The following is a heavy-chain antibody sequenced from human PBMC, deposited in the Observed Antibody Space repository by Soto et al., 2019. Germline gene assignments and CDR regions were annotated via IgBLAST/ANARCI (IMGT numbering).Heavy chain of an antibody. D-gene: IGHD3-16*01. Sequence: QVQLIQFGAEVKKPGASVKVSCRASGYTFTKFHIHWVRQAPGQGLEWMGMIDPSGGVTRDAQRFQGRITMTXXXXXXXXXXXXXXXXXXXXXXXYCARDVIGHDNYETIGYYFDHWGPGTLVTVSS. CDR3: ARDVIGHDNYETIGYYFDH. J-gene: IGHJ4*02. V-gene: IGHV1-46*01. CDR1: GYTFTKFH. CDR2: IDPSGGVT.